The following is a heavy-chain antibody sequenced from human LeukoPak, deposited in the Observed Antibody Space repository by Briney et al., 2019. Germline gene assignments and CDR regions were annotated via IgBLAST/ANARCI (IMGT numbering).Heavy chain of an antibody. CDR3: ARDGDAGKQWLVRAFDI. Sequence: GGSLRLSCAASGFTFSSYSMNWVRQAPGKGLEWVSSISSSSSYIYYADSAKGRFTISRDSAKNSLYLQMNSLRAEDTAVYYCARDGDAGKQWLVRAFDIWGQGTMVTVSS. J-gene: IGHJ3*02. CDR2: ISSSSSYI. CDR1: GFTFSSYS. D-gene: IGHD6-19*01. V-gene: IGHV3-21*01.